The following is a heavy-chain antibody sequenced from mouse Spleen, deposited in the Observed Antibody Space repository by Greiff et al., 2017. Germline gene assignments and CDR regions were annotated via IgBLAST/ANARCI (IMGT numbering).Heavy chain of an antibody. CDR2: ISYDGSN. CDR3: ARDRDGYYEAVGAMDY. Sequence: EVQLVESGPGLVKPSQSLSLTCSVTGYSITSGYYWNWIRQFPGNKLEWMGYISYDGSNNYNPSLKNRISITRDTSKNQFFLKLNSVTTEDTATYYCARDRDGYYEAVGAMDYWGQGTSVTVSS. V-gene: IGHV3-6*01. D-gene: IGHD2-3*01. CDR1: GYSITSGYY. J-gene: IGHJ4*01.